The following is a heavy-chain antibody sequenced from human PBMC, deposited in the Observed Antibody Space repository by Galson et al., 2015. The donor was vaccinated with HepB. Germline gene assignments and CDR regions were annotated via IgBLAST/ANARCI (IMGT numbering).Heavy chain of an antibody. CDR1: GYTFTSYG. CDR3: ARVEQQLAPYNWFDP. V-gene: IGHV1-18*04. D-gene: IGHD6-13*01. J-gene: IGHJ5*02. CDR2: ISAYNGNT. Sequence: SVKVSCKASGYTFTSYGISWVRQAPGQGLEWMGWISAYNGNTNYAQKLQGRVTMTTDTSTSTAYMELRSLRSDDTAVYYCARVEQQLAPYNWFDPWGQGTLVTVSS.